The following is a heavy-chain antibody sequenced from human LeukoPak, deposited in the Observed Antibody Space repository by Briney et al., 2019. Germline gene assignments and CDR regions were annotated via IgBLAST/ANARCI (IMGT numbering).Heavy chain of an antibody. CDR3: VKLLTVDTSMVTIDY. J-gene: IGHJ4*02. CDR2: ISVSGGSP. CDR1: GFTFSSYA. D-gene: IGHD5-18*01. Sequence: PGGSLRLSCAASGFTFSSYAMMWVRQAPGKGLDWVSTISVSGGSPNYADSVKGRFTISRDNSKNTLFLQMNSLRAEDTALYYCVKLLTVDTSMVTIDYWGQGTPVTVSS. V-gene: IGHV3-23*01.